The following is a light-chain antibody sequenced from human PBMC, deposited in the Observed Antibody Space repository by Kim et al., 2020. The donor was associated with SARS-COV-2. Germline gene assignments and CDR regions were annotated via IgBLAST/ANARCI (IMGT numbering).Light chain of an antibody. J-gene: IGKJ2*01. CDR2: DAS. V-gene: IGKV1-39*01. Sequence: SASMRDRVTINCRASQNNTADLKWYQQRPGRAPKLLISDASSGGRGVTSRFSGGGSGTDFALTIDTLQPDDCATYYCQQSYITPYTFGQGTKLEI. CDR1: QNNTAD. CDR3: QQSYITPYT.